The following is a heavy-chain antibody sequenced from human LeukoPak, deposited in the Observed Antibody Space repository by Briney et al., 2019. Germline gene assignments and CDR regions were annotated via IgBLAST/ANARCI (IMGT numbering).Heavy chain of an antibody. CDR1: GFTFSSYG. Sequence: PGRSLRLSCEASGFTFSSYGMHWVRQAPGKGLEWVTVIWYDGNNRYYADSVKGRFTISRDNFKNILYLQMNSLRAEDTAVYYCAEDRVAAGGTLDYWGQGTLVTVSS. D-gene: IGHD6-13*01. CDR3: AEDRVAAGGTLDY. V-gene: IGHV3-33*06. J-gene: IGHJ4*02. CDR2: IWYDGNNR.